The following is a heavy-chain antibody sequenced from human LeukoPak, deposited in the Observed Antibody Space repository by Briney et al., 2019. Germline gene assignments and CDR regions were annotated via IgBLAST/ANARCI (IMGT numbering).Heavy chain of an antibody. J-gene: IGHJ6*02. CDR1: GGSTSSGDYY. CDR2: IYYSGST. Sequence: SETLSLTCTVSGGSTSSGDYYWSWIRQPPGKGLEWIGYIYYSGSTYYNPSLKSRVTISVDTSKNQFSLKLSSVTAADTAVYYCARDRPRSYYGMDVWGQGTTVTVSS. V-gene: IGHV4-30-4*01. CDR3: ARDRPRSYYGMDV.